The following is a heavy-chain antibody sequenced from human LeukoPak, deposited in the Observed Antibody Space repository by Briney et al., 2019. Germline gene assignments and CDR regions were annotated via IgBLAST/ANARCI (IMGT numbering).Heavy chain of an antibody. Sequence: PGGSLRLSCAASGFTFSSYGMHWVRQAPGKGVEWVAVISYDGSNKYYADSVKGRFTISRDNSKNTLYLQMNSLRAEDTAVYYCAKEAIAGATAYYFDYWGQGTLVTVSS. CDR1: GFTFSSYG. V-gene: IGHV3-30*18. J-gene: IGHJ4*02. D-gene: IGHD1-26*01. CDR3: AKEAIAGATAYYFDY. CDR2: ISYDGSNK.